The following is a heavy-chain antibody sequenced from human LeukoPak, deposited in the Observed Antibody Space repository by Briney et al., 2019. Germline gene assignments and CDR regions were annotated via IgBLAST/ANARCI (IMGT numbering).Heavy chain of an antibody. V-gene: IGHV3-7*01. CDR2: IKQDGSEK. J-gene: IGHJ4*02. D-gene: IGHD3-10*01. CDR3: ARDRAEYGSGVFDY. Sequence: GGSLRLSCAASGFTFSSYAMSWVRQAPGKGLEWVANIKQDGSEKYYVDSVKGRFTISRDNAKNSLYLQMNSLRAEDTAVYYCARDRAEYGSGVFDYWGQGTLVTVSS. CDR1: GFTFSSYA.